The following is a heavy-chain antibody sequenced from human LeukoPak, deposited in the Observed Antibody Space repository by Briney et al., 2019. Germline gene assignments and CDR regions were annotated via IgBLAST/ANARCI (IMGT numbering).Heavy chain of an antibody. CDR2: ISSSGSTV. D-gene: IGHD6-19*01. CDR3: ARDLSSGWYLSSASYYFDY. V-gene: IGHV3-48*03. CDR1: EFTFSNYE. Sequence: GGSLRLSCTASEFTFSNYEMTWVRQAPGKGLESVSYISSSGSTVYYADSVKGRFTISRDNAKNSLYLQMNSLRAEDTAVYYCARDLSSGWYLSSASYYFDYWGQGTLVTVSS. J-gene: IGHJ4*02.